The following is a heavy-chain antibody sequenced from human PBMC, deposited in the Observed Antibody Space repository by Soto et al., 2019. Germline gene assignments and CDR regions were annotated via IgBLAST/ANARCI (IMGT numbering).Heavy chain of an antibody. CDR2: IIPIFGTA. CDR3: AGTWLQAKYYYYGMDV. CDR1: GGTFSSYA. D-gene: IGHD5-12*01. V-gene: IGHV1-69*13. J-gene: IGHJ6*02. Sequence: SVKVSCKASGGTFSSYAISWVRQAPGQGLEWMGGIIPIFGTASYAQKFQGRVTITADESTSTAYMELSSLRSEDTAVYYCAGTWLQAKYYYYGMDVWGQGTTVTVSS.